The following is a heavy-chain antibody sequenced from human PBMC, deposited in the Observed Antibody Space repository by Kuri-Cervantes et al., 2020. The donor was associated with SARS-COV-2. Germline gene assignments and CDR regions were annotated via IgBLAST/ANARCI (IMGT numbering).Heavy chain of an antibody. Sequence: GGSLRLSCVASGFTFSSYSMNWVRQAPGKGLEWVSSISSTSSYIYYADSVRGRFTISRDNAKNSLYLQMNSLRAEDTAVYYCARDCSSPYKYYYYYYMDVWGKGTTVTVSS. CDR3: ARDCSSPYKYYYYYYMDV. J-gene: IGHJ6*03. CDR1: GFTFSSYS. D-gene: IGHD6-13*01. V-gene: IGHV3-21*01. CDR2: ISSTSSYI.